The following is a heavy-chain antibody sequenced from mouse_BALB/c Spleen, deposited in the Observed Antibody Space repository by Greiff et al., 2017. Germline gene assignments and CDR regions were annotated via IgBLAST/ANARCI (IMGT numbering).Heavy chain of an antibody. D-gene: IGHD2-4*01. CDR2: INPDSSTI. CDR3: ARPGDYLAWFAY. J-gene: IGHJ3*01. Sequence: DVKLQESGGGLVQPGGSLKLSCAASGFDFSRYWMSWVRQAPGKGLEWIGEINPDSSTINYTPSLKDKFIISRDNAKNTLYLQMSKVRSEDTALYYCARPGDYLAWFAYWGQGTLVTVSA. V-gene: IGHV4-1*02. CDR1: GFDFSRYW.